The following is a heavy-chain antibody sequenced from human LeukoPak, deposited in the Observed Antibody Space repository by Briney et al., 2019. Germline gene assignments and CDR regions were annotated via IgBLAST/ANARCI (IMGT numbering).Heavy chain of an antibody. CDR2: IYRGGST. J-gene: IGHJ6*03. V-gene: IGHV3-53*01. Sequence: GGSLRLSCAASGFTVSNNYMSWVRQAPGKGLEWVSVIYRGGSTYYADSVKGRFTVSRDNSKNTLYLQMNSLRVEDTAVYYCARDRVVVGDYYMDVWGKGTTVTVS. CDR1: GFTVSNNY. D-gene: IGHD2-2*01. CDR3: ARDRVVVGDYYMDV.